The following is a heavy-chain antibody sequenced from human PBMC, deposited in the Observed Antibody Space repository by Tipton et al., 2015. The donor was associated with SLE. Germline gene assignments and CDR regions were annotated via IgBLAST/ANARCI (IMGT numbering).Heavy chain of an antibody. CDR2: IYHSVST. D-gene: IGHD2-2*01. J-gene: IGHJ6*03. Sequence: TLSLTCTVSGGSISSPAYSWNWIRQPPGKGLEWIGSIYHSVSTSYNPSLKSRVTISVDRSKNQFSLKLSSVTAADTAVYYCARGCSSITCYYYFDMDVWGKGTTVTVSS. CDR1: GGSISSPAYS. V-gene: IGHV4-30-2*01. CDR3: ARGCSSITCYYYFDMDV.